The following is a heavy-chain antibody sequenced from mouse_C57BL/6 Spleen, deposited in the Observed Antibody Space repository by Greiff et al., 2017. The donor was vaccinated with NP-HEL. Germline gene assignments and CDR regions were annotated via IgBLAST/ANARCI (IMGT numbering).Heavy chain of an antibody. CDR1: GYTFTSYW. CDR2: IDPSDSST. CDR3: ARSIPALWYFDV. J-gene: IGHJ1*03. Sequence: QVQLQQPGAELVMPGASVKLSCKASGYTFTSYWMHWVKQRPGQGLEWIGEIDPSDSSTNYNQKFKGKSTLTVDKSSSTAYMQLSSLTSEDSAVYYCARSIPALWYFDVWGTGTTVTVSS. V-gene: IGHV1-69*01.